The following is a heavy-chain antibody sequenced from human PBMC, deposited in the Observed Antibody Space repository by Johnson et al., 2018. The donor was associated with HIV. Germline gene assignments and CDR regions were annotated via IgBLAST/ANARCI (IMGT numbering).Heavy chain of an antibody. V-gene: IGHV3-33*08. J-gene: IGHJ3*02. Sequence: VQLVESGGGLVQPGGSLRLSCAASGFTFSDYYMSWIRQAPGKGLEWVAVIWYDGSNKYYADSVKGRFTISRDNSKNTLYLQMNSLRAEDTAVYYCAIEVGATNAFDIWGQGTMVTVSS. CDR3: AIEVGATNAFDI. CDR1: GFTFSDYY. CDR2: IWYDGSNK. D-gene: IGHD1-26*01.